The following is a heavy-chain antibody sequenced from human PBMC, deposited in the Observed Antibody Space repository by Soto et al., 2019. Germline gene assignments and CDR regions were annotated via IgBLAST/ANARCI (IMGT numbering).Heavy chain of an antibody. Sequence: GGSLRLSCAASGFTFSSYSMNWVRQAPGKGLEWVSYISSSSSTIYYADSVKGRFTISRDNAKNSLYLQMNSLRDEDTAVYYCAREGYPIYYYYGMDVWGQGTTVTVSS. CDR3: AREGYPIYYYYGMDV. J-gene: IGHJ6*02. CDR1: GFTFSSYS. D-gene: IGHD1-1*01. V-gene: IGHV3-48*02. CDR2: ISSSSSTI.